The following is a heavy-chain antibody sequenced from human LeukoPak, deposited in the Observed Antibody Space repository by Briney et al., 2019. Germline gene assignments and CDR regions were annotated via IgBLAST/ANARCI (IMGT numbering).Heavy chain of an antibody. CDR3: ARLNPLHSNNYYFDY. J-gene: IGHJ4*02. D-gene: IGHD4-11*01. Sequence: PSQTLSLTCTVSGGSISSGGYYWSWIRQHPGKGLEWIGYIYYSGSTYYNPSLKSRVTISVDTSKNQFSLKLSSVTAADTAVYYCARLNPLHSNNYYFDYWGQGTLVTVSS. V-gene: IGHV4-31*03. CDR2: IYYSGST. CDR1: GGSISSGGYY.